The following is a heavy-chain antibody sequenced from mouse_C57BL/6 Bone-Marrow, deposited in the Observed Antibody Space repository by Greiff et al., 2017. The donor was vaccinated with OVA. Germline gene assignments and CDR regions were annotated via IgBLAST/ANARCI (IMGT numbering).Heavy chain of an antibody. CDR1: GFTFSSYT. J-gene: IGHJ4*01. Sequence: EVMLVESGGGLVKPGGSLKLSCAASGFTFSSYTMSWVRQTPEKRLEWVATISGGGGNTYYPDSVKGRFTISRDNAKNTLYLQMSSLRSEDTALYYCARRTTVVANYAMDYWGQGTSVTVSS. D-gene: IGHD1-1*01. CDR3: ARRTTVVANYAMDY. V-gene: IGHV5-9*01. CDR2: ISGGGGNT.